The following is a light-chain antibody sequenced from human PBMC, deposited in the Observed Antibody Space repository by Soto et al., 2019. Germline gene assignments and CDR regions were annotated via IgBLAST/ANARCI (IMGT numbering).Light chain of an antibody. Sequence: QSALTQPASVSGSPGQSITISCTGASTDIGYYDLVSWYQQHPGKAPKPMIYEDSKRPSGVSNRLSGSKSGNTSSLTISGLQAEDEADYYCCSYARSSTYVFGPGTKLTVL. J-gene: IGLJ1*01. CDR2: EDS. V-gene: IGLV2-23*01. CDR3: CSYARSSTYV. CDR1: STDIGYYDL.